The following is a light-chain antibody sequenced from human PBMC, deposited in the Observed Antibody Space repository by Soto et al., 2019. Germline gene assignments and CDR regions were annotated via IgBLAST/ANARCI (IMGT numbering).Light chain of an antibody. V-gene: IGKV1-33*01. Sequence: DIPMTQSPSSLSASVGDRVTISCQASQDINNYLNWYQQKPGKAPKLLIYDASDLETGVPSRFSASGSGTDFSFTISNLQPEDAAPYYCQQYDTLPLTFGGGTRLEIK. J-gene: IGKJ4*01. CDR2: DAS. CDR1: QDINNY. CDR3: QQYDTLPLT.